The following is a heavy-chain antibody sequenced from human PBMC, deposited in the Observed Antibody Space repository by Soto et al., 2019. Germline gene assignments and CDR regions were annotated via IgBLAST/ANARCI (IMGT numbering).Heavy chain of an antibody. CDR1: GFTFGSYA. CDR2: ISGGGSGR. V-gene: IGHV3-23*04. CDR3: ATVRLPSAHRRPREYYFMDV. Sequence: VQLVESGGGLVQPGGYLRLYCAASGFTFGSYAMNWVRQAPGNVLEWVSGISGGGSGRYYSDSVAARFTNSRDNPQNPLYLQIQTWRSEDAAVYFCATVRLPSAHRRPREYYFMDVWGNGTTITVSS. J-gene: IGHJ6*03. D-gene: IGHD6-25*01.